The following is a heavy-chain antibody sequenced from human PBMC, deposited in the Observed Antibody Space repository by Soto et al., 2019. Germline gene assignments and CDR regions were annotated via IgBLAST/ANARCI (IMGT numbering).Heavy chain of an antibody. J-gene: IGHJ4*02. V-gene: IGHV3-74*01. CDR3: VRGMSGWYGGDY. D-gene: IGHD6-19*01. CDR1: GFTFSNYW. Sequence: EVPLVESGGGLVQPGGSLRLSCAASGFTFSNYWMHWVRQAPGKGLVWVSRINGDGSSTNYADSVKGRFTISRDNAKSTGYLQMNRLSAEATAVYYGVRGMSGWYGGDYWGEGTLVTVSS. CDR2: INGDGSST.